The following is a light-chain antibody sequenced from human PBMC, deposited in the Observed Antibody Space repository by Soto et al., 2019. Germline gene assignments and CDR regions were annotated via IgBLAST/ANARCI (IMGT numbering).Light chain of an antibody. J-gene: IGKJ4*01. Sequence: VSTHPPVRLSFSRMESANLFYRSSQNVRSRYLAWYQQRPGQAHRLLIYGASSRATGIPDRFTGSGSGTDFALTISRLEPEDFALYYCKQYATSPLTFGGGTKVDIK. CDR2: GAS. CDR3: KQYATSPLT. V-gene: IGKV3-20*01. CDR1: QNVRSRY.